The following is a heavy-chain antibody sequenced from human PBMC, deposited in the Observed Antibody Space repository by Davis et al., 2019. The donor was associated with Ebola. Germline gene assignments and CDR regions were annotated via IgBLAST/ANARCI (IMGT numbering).Heavy chain of an antibody. J-gene: IGHJ3*01. CDR2: INTNTGNP. Sequence: AASVKVSCKASGYIFTDYTMNWVRQAPGQGLEWMGWINTNTGNPTYAKGFTGRFVFSLDTSVNMAYLPINSLKTEDAAVYYCATLPDVWGQGTMVTVSS. CDR1: GYIFTDYT. V-gene: IGHV7-4-1*04. CDR3: ATLPDV.